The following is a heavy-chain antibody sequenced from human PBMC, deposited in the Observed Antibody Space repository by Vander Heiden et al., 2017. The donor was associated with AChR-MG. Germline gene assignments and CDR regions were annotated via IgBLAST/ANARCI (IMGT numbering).Heavy chain of an antibody. CDR2: IKQDGSEK. Sequence: EVQLVESGGGLVQPGGSLRLSCAAPGFTFSSYWMSWVGKGPGKGLEWVANIKQDGSEKYYVDSVKGRFTISRDNAKNSLYLQMNSLRAEDTAVYYCARVRVVPAAMGYYFDYWGQGTLVTVSS. D-gene: IGHD2-2*01. J-gene: IGHJ4*02. CDR3: ARVRVVPAAMGYYFDY. CDR1: GFTFSSYW. V-gene: IGHV3-7*01.